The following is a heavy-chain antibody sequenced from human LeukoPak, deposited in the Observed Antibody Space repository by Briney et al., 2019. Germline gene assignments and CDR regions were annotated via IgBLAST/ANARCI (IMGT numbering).Heavy chain of an antibody. Sequence: GGSLRLSCAASGFTFSSYSMNWVRQAPGKGLEWVSSISTDSNYIYYADSVKGRFTIPRDNAKNSLYLQMNSLRAEDTAAYYCARAPQVAADSYYYYGMDVWGQGTTVTVSS. V-gene: IGHV3-21*01. J-gene: IGHJ6*02. CDR3: ARAPQVAADSYYYYGMDV. CDR1: GFTFSSYS. D-gene: IGHD2-15*01. CDR2: ISTDSNYI.